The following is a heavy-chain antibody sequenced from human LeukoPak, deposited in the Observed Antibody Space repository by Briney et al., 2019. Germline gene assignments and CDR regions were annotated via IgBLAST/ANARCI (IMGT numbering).Heavy chain of an antibody. CDR1: GFSFSNYG. D-gene: IGHD3-3*01. J-gene: IGHJ4*02. CDR3: AKDFPSRDNFWSGYYTDFDY. V-gene: IGHV3-30*02. CDR2: IRYDGSNK. Sequence: GGSLRLSCAASGFSFSNYGMHWVRQPPGKGLEWVAFIRYDGSNKHYADSVKGRFSISRDNSKTTLYLQMNGLRPEDTAVYYCAKDFPSRDNFWSGYYTDFDYWGQGTLVTVSS.